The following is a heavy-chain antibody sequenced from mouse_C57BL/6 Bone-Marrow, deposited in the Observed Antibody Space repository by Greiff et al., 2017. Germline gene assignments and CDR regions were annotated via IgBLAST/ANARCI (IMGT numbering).Heavy chain of an antibody. J-gene: IGHJ2*01. CDR3: ARERGGYYFDD. V-gene: IGHV5-16*01. CDR1: GFTFSDYY. CDR2: INYDGSST. Sequence: EVKLVESEGGLVQPGSSMKLSCTASGFTFSDYYMAWVRQVPEKGLEWVANINYDGSSTYYLDSLKSRFIISRDNAKNILYLQMSSLKSEDTATYYCARERGGYYFDDWGQGTTLTVSS.